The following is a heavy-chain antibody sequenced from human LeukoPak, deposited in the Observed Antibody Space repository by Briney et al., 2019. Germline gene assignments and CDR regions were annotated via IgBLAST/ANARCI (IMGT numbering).Heavy chain of an antibody. CDR2: ISSSGSTI. CDR3: ASGTPYYDFWSGSIGLPWYYYYGMDV. CDR1: GFTFSDYY. J-gene: IGHJ6*02. Sequence: PGGSLRLSCAASGFTFSDYYMSWIRQAPGKGLEWVSYISSSGSTIYYADSVKGRFTISRDNAKNTLYLQMNSLRAEDTAVYYCASGTPYYDFWSGSIGLPWYYYYGMDVWGQGTTVTVSS. D-gene: IGHD3-3*01. V-gene: IGHV3-11*04.